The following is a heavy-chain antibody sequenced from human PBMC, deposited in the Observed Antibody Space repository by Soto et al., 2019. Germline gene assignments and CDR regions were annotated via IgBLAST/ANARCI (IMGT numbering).Heavy chain of an antibody. V-gene: IGHV3-23*01. Sequence: EVQMLESGGGLVQPGGSLRLSCAASGFTFSSDDMSWVRQAPLKALEWVSAISGTGGRTYYADSVKGRFTISRDNSKNTLYLQMSSLRAESTAVYYCAKDYVRCTNGVFYLKTPNWYFDLWFRGTIVTVSS. D-gene: IGHD2-8*01. J-gene: IGHJ2*01. CDR1: GFTFSSDD. CDR3: AKDYVRCTNGVFYLKTPNWYFDL. CDR2: ISGTGGRT.